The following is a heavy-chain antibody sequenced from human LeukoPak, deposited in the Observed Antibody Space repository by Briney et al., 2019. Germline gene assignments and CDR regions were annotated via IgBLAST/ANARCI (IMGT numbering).Heavy chain of an antibody. CDR1: GFTVSTKY. CDR2: LYSGGYT. D-gene: IGHD7-27*01. V-gene: IGHV3-66*01. J-gene: IGHJ4*02. CDR3: ARSLLGIRYFDY. Sequence: GGSLRLSCAASGFTVSTKYMSWVRQAPGKGLEWVSVLYSGGYTYYADSVKGRFTISRDNSKNTLYLQMNSLRTEDTAVYYCARSLLGIRYFDYWGQGTLVTISS.